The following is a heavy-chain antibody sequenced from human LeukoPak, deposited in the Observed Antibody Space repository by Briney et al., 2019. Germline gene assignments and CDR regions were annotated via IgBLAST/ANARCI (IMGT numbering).Heavy chain of an antibody. CDR2: IWYDGSNK. J-gene: IGHJ4*02. CDR3: ARGGRECGELYQWED. CDR1: GFTFSIYG. V-gene: IGHV3-33*01. D-gene: IGHD3-10*01. Sequence: GGSLRLSCAAPGFTFSIYGMHWVRQAPGKGLEWVSVIWYDGSNKYYADSVKGRFTISRDNAKNTLYLQMNSLRAEDTAVYYCARGGRECGELYQWEDWGQGTLVTVSS.